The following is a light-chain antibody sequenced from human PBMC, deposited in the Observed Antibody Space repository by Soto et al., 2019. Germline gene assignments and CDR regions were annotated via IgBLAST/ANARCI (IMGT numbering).Light chain of an antibody. J-gene: IGLJ3*02. CDR2: DNN. V-gene: IGLV1-40*01. Sequence: QPVLTQPPSVSGAPGQRVTISCTGRSSNIGARSDVHWYQQLLGTAPKLLIYDNNNRPSGVPDRFSGSKSGTSASLAITGLQAEDEADYYCQSYDSSLGGSWVFGGGTKLTVL. CDR3: QSYDSSLGGSWV. CDR1: SSNIGARSD.